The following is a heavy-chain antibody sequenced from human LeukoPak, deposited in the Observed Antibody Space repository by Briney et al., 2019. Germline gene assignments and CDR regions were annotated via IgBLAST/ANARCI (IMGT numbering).Heavy chain of an antibody. D-gene: IGHD6-19*01. CDR1: GFTFSDYG. J-gene: IGHJ5*01. Sequence: PGGSLRLSCAASGFTFSDYGMHWVRQAPGKGLEWVALISYDGGNKFYADSVKGRFTISRNNAKNSLYLQMNSLRDEDTAVYYCARDSSWGYSSGWFDYWGQGTLVTVSS. CDR2: ISYDGGNK. CDR3: ARDSSWGYSSGWFDY. V-gene: IGHV3-30*03.